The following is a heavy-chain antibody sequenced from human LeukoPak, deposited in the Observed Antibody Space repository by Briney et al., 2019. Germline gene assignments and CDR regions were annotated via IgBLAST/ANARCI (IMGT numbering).Heavy chain of an antibody. V-gene: IGHV3-7*03. CDR1: EFIFNNYW. J-gene: IGHJ4*02. CDR2: IKYDGTTK. Sequence: PGGSLRLSCAASEFIFNNYWMDWVRQTPGKGLEWVANIKYDGTTKYYVDSVKGRFTISRDSAKNSLYLQMNSLRAEDTAVYFCSRQLEEWGQGTLVTVSS. D-gene: IGHD1-1*01. CDR3: SRQLEE.